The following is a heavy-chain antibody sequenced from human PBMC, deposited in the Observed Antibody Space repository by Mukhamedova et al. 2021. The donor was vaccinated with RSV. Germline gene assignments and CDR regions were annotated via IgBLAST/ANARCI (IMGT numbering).Heavy chain of an antibody. Sequence: VKGRFTISRDNAKNSVYLQMNSLRAEDTAVYYCVSDDRRTYLFDSWGQGTQVTVSS. J-gene: IGHJ4*02. CDR3: VSDDRRTYLFDS. D-gene: IGHD1-14*01. V-gene: IGHV3-11*05.